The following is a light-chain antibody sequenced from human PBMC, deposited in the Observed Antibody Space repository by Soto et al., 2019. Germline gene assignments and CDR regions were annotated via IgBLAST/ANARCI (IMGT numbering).Light chain of an antibody. V-gene: IGLV1-40*01. CDR1: SSNIGAGYD. J-gene: IGLJ3*02. CDR3: QSYDSSLSGWV. CDR2: GNS. Sequence: QPVLTQPPSVSGAPGQRVTISWTGSSSNIGAGYDVHWYQQLPGTAPKLLIYGNSNRPSGVPDRFSGSKSGTSASLAITGLQAEDEADYYCQSYDSSLSGWVFGGGTQLTVL.